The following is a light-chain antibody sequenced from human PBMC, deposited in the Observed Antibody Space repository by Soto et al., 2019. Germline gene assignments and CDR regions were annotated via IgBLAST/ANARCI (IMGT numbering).Light chain of an antibody. J-gene: IGKJ2*01. V-gene: IGKV3-20*01. CDR3: QQYGSFPYT. CDR2: GAS. CDR1: QSVSSSF. Sequence: EIVLTQSPGTLSLSPGERATLSCRASQSVSSSFLSWYQQKRGQAPRLLMFGASTRASGIPGRFSGSGSGTDFTLTISSLEPEDFAVYYCQQYGSFPYTFGQGTKVDIK.